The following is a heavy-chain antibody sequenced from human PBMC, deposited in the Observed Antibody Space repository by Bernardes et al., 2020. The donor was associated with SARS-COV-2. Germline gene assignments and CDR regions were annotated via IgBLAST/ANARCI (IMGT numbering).Heavy chain of an antibody. J-gene: IGHJ6*02. Sequence: GGSLRLSCAASGFVFSSYGMHWVRQAPGKGLEWVAVISYDGSEKYYGDSVKGRFTISRDNSKNTLYLQMNSLRAEDTAVYYCAKERPVNWVVANYYYYAMDVWGQGTTVAVSS. V-gene: IGHV3-30*18. CDR3: AKERPVNWVVANYYYYAMDV. D-gene: IGHD7-27*01. CDR1: GFVFSSYG. CDR2: ISYDGSEK.